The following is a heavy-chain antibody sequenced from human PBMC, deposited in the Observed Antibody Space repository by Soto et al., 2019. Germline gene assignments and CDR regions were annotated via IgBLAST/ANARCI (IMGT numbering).Heavy chain of an antibody. CDR1: GYTFINYG. V-gene: IGHV1-18*01. Sequence: QVQLVQSGAEVKKPGASVKVSCKTSGYTFINYGFSWVRQAPGQGLEWMGWISVYNDNAHYAQKFQGRVTMTTDTSTSTADMELRSLTSDDTAVYYCSLEKYHDYVGGAFDYWGQGTLDTVSS. J-gene: IGHJ4*02. CDR2: ISVYNDNA. D-gene: IGHD2-2*01. CDR3: SLEKYHDYVGGAFDY.